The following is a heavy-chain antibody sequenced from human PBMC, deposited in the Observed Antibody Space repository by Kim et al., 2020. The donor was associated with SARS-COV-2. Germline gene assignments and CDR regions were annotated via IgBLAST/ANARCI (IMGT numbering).Heavy chain of an antibody. CDR1: GGSISSSSYY. Sequence: SETLSLTCTVSGGSISSSSYYWGWIRQPPGKGLEWIGSIYYSGSTYYNPSLKSRVTISVDTSKNQFSLKLSSVTAADTAVYYCAREFRRELLWFGELGVWGQGTLVTVSS. D-gene: IGHD3-10*01. J-gene: IGHJ4*02. CDR2: IYYSGST. V-gene: IGHV4-39*07. CDR3: AREFRRELLWFGELGV.